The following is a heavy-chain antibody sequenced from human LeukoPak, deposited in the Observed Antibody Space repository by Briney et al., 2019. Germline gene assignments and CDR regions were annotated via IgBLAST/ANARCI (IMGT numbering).Heavy chain of an antibody. CDR3: ARLVLVITYDAFDI. J-gene: IGHJ3*02. D-gene: IGHD2-8*02. V-gene: IGHV4-61*02. CDR2: IYTSGST. Sequence: SETLSLTCTVSGGSISSGSYYWSWIRQPAGKGLEWIGRIYTSGSTNYNPSLKSRVTMSVDTSKNQFSLKLTSVTAADTAVYYCARLVLVITYDAFDIWGQGTMVTVSS. CDR1: GGSISSGSYY.